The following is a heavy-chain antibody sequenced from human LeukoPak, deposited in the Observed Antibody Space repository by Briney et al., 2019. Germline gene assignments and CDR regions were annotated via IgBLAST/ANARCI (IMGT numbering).Heavy chain of an antibody. CDR3: ARDRPYYGSGSYYRFDY. V-gene: IGHV1-18*01. CDR1: GYTFTSFK. D-gene: IGHD3-10*01. J-gene: IGHJ4*02. Sequence: ASVKVSCKASGYTFTSFKMNWVRQTTGQGLEWMGWISAYNGNTNYAQKLQGRVTMTTDTSTSTAYMELRSLRSDDTAVYYCARDRPYYGSGSYYRFDYWGQGTLVTVSS. CDR2: ISAYNGNT.